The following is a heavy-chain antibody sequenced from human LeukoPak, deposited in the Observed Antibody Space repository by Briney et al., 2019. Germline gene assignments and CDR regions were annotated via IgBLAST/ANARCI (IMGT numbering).Heavy chain of an antibody. J-gene: IGHJ4*02. CDR2: IYHSGST. V-gene: IGHV4-30-2*01. CDR3: ARAPDSSGFAIDY. D-gene: IGHD3-22*01. Sequence: PSETLSLTCAVSGGSISSGGYSWSWIRQPPGKGLEWIGCIYHSGSTYYNPSLKSRVTISVDRSKNQFPLKLSSVTAADTAVYYCARAPDSSGFAIDYWGQGTLVTVSS. CDR1: GGSISSGGYS.